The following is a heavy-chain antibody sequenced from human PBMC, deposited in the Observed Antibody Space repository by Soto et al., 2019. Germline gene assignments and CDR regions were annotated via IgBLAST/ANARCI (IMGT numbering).Heavy chain of an antibody. D-gene: IGHD2-21*01. CDR3: ARTLKNQLPPYCYAMDV. V-gene: IGHV3-48*03. CDR1: GFTFSRYE. CDR2: ISPSDSAA. Sequence: EEQLVESGGGLVHPGGSLRLSCSASGFTFSRYEMNWVRQGPGRGLEWISYISPSDSAAYYADSVKGRFTISRDNAKNTLILQMNSLRAEDTAVYYCARTLKNQLPPYCYAMDVWGPGTTVTVSS. J-gene: IGHJ6*02.